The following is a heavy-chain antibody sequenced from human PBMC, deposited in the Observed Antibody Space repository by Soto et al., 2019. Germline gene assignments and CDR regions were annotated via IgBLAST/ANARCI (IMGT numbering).Heavy chain of an antibody. CDR3: ASGSATNAPLDY. Sequence: PGGSLRLSCAASGFTFRSYGMHWVRQAPGKGLEWVAVISYDGSNKYYADSVKGRFTISRDNSKNTLYLQMNSLRAEDTAVYYSASGSATNAPLDYWGQGTLVTVSS. D-gene: IGHD3-10*01. J-gene: IGHJ4*02. CDR1: GFTFRSYG. CDR2: ISYDGSNK. V-gene: IGHV3-30*03.